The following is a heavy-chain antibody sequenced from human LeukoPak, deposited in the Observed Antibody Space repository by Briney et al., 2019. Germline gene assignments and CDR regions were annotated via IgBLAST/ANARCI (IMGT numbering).Heavy chain of an antibody. V-gene: IGHV3-21*01. CDR3: ARDYSLPYYFDY. J-gene: IGHJ4*02. D-gene: IGHD5-18*01. CDR2: ISSGSSFM. Sequence: GGSLRLSCAASGFTFDRFTIHWVRQAPGKGLEWVSSISSGSSFMYYADSVKGRFTISRDNAKNSLYLQMNSLRAKDTALYYCARDYSLPYYFDYWGQGTLVTVSS. CDR1: GFTFDRFT.